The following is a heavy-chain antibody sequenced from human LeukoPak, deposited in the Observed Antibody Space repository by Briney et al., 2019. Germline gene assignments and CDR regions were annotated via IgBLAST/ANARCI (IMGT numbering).Heavy chain of an antibody. Sequence: PGGSLRLSFGAPGFTFSNAWMSWGRQAPGKGLEWVGRIKSKTDGGTTDYAATVKGRFTISRDDSKNTLYLQMNSLKTEDTAVYYCTTDYYSSGSYYFDCWGQGTLVTVSS. D-gene: IGHD6-19*01. CDR1: GFTFSNAW. CDR2: IKSKTDGGTT. J-gene: IGHJ4*02. CDR3: TTDYYSSGSYYFDC. V-gene: IGHV3-15*01.